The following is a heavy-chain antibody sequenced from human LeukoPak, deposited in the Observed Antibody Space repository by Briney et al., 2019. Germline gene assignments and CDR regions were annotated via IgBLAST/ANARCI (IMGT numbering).Heavy chain of an antibody. CDR1: GGSFSGYY. D-gene: IGHD3-10*01. J-gene: IGHJ4*02. CDR2: INHSGST. Sequence: PSETLSLSCAAYGGSFSGYYLNWIRQPPGKGLEWIGEINHSGSTNYNPSLKSRVTISVDTSKNQFSLKLSSVTAADTAVYYCARGSRSPEGALLSVNWGQGTLVTVSS. V-gene: IGHV4-34*01. CDR3: ARGSRSPEGALLSVN.